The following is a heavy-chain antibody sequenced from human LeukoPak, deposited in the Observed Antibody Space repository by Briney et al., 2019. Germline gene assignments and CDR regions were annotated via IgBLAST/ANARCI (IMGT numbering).Heavy chain of an antibody. CDR2: IYYSGST. V-gene: IGHV4-59*01. J-gene: IGHJ5*02. CDR1: GGSISSYY. CDR3: AREGYGNWFDP. Sequence: SETLSLTCTVSGGSISSYYWSWLRQPPGKGLEWIGYIYYSGSTNYNPSLKSRVTISVDTSKNQFSLKLSSVTAADTAVYYCAREGYGNWFDPWGQGTLVTVSS. D-gene: IGHD5-18*01.